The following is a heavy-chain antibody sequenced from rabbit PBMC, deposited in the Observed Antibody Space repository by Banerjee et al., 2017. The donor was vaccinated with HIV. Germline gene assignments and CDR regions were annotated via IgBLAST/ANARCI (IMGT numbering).Heavy chain of an antibody. CDR1: GFSFSSTYW. CDR2: IDAGSTGNT. D-gene: IGHD1-1*01. J-gene: IGHJ6*01. CDR3: ARSYPNSGGYYRADL. Sequence: QSLEESGGDLVKPGASLTLTCTASGFSFSSTYWICWVRQAPGKGPEWIACIDAGSTGNTYYVSWAKGRFTISKTSSTTVTLQMTSLTGADTATYFCARSYPNSGGYYRADLWGPGTLVTDS. V-gene: IGHV1S40*01.